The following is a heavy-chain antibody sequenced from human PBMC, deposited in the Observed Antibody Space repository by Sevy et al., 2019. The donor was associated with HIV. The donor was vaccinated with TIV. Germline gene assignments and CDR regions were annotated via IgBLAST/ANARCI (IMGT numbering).Heavy chain of an antibody. D-gene: IGHD6-13*01. CDR3: AGATGIAAAGGNWFDP. V-gene: IGHV3-21*01. J-gene: IGHJ5*02. CDR1: GFTFSSYS. Sequence: GGSLRLSCAASGFTFSSYSMNWVRQAPGKGLEWVSSISSSSSYIYYADSVKGRFTISRDNAKNSLYLQMNSLRAEDTAVYYCAGATGIAAAGGNWFDPWGQGTLVTVSS. CDR2: ISSSSSYI.